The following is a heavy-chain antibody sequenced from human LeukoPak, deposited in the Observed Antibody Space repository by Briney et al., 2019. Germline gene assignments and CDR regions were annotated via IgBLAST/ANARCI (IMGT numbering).Heavy chain of an antibody. CDR1: GGSISSSCYC. D-gene: IGHD3-22*01. CDR2: IYYSGST. CDR3: ARANIHMAGVITRGAFDI. Sequence: SESLSLTCTVSGGSISSSCYCWGWIRQPPGKGLEWIGSIYYSGSTYYNPSLKSRVTISVDTSKNQFSLKLSSVTAADTAVYYCARANIHMAGVITRGAFDIWGQGTMVTVSS. J-gene: IGHJ3*02. V-gene: IGHV4-39*07.